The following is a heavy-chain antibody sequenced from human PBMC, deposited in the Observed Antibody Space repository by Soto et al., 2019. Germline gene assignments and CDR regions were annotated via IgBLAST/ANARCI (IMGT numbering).Heavy chain of an antibody. CDR2: IKPDGSER. CDR1: GFTFGTYW. CDR3: ATDLNWEQY. D-gene: IGHD7-27*01. V-gene: IGHV3-7*04. J-gene: IGHJ4*02. Sequence: EVQLVESGGGLVQPGGSLRLSCEASGFTFGTYWMTWVRQPPGKGLECVADIKPDGSERYYVDSVKGRFTISRDNAKNSLYLHMNNLRAEDTAVYYCATDLNWEQYWGQGTLVTVSS.